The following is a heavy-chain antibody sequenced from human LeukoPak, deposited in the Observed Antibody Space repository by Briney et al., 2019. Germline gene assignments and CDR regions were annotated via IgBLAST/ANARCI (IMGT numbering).Heavy chain of an antibody. Sequence: KTSETLSLTCTVSGGSISSYYWSWIRQPAGKGLEWIGRIYTSGSTNYNPSLKSRVTMSVDTSKNQFSLKLSSVTAADTAVYYCARDDIVVVPAARWASQFDPWGQGTLVTVSS. D-gene: IGHD2-2*01. CDR2: IYTSGST. J-gene: IGHJ5*02. V-gene: IGHV4-4*07. CDR3: ARDDIVVVPAARWASQFDP. CDR1: GGSISSYY.